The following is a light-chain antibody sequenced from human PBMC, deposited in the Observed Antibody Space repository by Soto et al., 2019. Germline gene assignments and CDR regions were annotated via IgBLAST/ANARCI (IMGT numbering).Light chain of an antibody. CDR3: HQYNSWPRGT. CDR1: QSVSGY. V-gene: IGKV3-11*01. Sequence: EIVLTQSPATLSLSPGERATLSCRSSQSVSGYLAWYQQKPGQAPRLLIYDGSHRAAGIPSRFSGSGSGTDFTLTISGLEPEDFAVYYCHQYNSWPRGTFGPGTKVEIK. J-gene: IGKJ3*01. CDR2: DGS.